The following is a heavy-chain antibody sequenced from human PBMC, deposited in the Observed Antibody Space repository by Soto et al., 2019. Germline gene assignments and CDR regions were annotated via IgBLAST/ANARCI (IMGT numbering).Heavy chain of an antibody. CDR3: ARATTITYYDFWSGYLAPEFDY. Sequence: GASVKVSCKASGYTFTGYYMHWVRQAPGQGLEWMGWINPNRGGTNYAQKFQGWVTMTRDTSISTAYMELSRLRSDDTAVYYCARATTITYYDFWSGYLAPEFDYWGQGTLVTVSS. CDR1: GYTFTGYY. CDR2: INPNRGGT. D-gene: IGHD3-3*01. V-gene: IGHV1-2*04. J-gene: IGHJ4*02.